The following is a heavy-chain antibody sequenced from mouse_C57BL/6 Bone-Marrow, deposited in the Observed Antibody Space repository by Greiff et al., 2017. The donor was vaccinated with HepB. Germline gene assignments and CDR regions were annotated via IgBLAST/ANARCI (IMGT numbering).Heavy chain of an antibody. V-gene: IGHV5-9-1*02. CDR2: ISSGGDYI. CDR1: GFTFSSYA. Sequence: EVQGVESGEGLVKPGGSLKLSCAASGFTFSSYAMSWVRQTPEKRLEWVAYISSGGDYIYYADTVKGRFTISRDNARNTLYLQMSSLKSEDTAMYYCTRAHYYGSSYWYFDVWGTGTTVTVSS. J-gene: IGHJ1*03. CDR3: TRAHYYGSSYWYFDV. D-gene: IGHD1-1*01.